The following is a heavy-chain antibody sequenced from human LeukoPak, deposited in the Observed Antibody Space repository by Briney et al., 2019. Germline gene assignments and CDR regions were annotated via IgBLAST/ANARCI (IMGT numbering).Heavy chain of an antibody. CDR2: INSDGKIT. D-gene: IGHD5-12*01. CDR1: GFTFYNYW. J-gene: IGHJ4*02. Sequence: GESLRLSCAASGFTFYNYWMHWVRQAPGEGLMWVAGINSDGKITSYADSVKGRFTISRDNAKSTLFLQMNSLRVEDTAVYYCAKLSSYWSFGYWGQGSLVTVSS. CDR3: AKLSSYWSFGY. V-gene: IGHV3-74*01.